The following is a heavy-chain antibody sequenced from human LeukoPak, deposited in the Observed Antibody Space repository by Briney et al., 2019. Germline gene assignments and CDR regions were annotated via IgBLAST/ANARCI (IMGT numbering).Heavy chain of an antibody. CDR1: GFTFSSYP. V-gene: IGHV3-30-3*01. J-gene: IGHJ5*02. Sequence: GGSLRLSCAASGFTFSSYPMHWVRQAPGLGLEWVAVISYDGSNKYYADSVKGRFTISRDNSKNTLYLQMNSLRAEDTAVYYCARDMDSSGYYSAGWFDPWGQGTLVTVSS. CDR3: ARDMDSSGYYSAGWFDP. D-gene: IGHD3-22*01. CDR2: ISYDGSNK.